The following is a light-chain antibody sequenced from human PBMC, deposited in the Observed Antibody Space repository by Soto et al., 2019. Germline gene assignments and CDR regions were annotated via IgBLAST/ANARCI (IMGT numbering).Light chain of an antibody. V-gene: IGLV2-8*01. CDR2: EVV. Sequence: LTQPPSASGSPGQSVTISCTGTKNDSGVYDFVSWYQHHPGKAPRLIIYEVVQRPSGVPDRFSGSKSGNTASLTVSGLQAADEADYFCKSYAGSNTYVFGSGTK. CDR1: KNDSGVYDF. J-gene: IGLJ1*01. CDR3: KSYAGSNTYV.